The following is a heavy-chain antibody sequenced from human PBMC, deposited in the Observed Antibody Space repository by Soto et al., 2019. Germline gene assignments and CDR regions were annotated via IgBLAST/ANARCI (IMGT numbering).Heavy chain of an antibody. J-gene: IGHJ4*02. V-gene: IGHV3-33*01. CDR1: GFTFSSYG. CDR3: ARDSGVAPFDY. Sequence: GGSLRLSCAASGFTFSSYGMHWVRQAPGKGLEWVAVIWYDGSNKYYADSVKGRFTISRDNSKNTLYLQMNSLRAEDTAVYYCARDSGVAPFDYWGQGTLVTVSS. D-gene: IGHD3-10*01. CDR2: IWYDGSNK.